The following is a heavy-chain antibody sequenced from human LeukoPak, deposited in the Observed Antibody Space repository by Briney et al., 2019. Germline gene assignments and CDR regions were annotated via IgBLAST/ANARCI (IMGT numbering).Heavy chain of an antibody. CDR2: IIAIFGTA. Sequence: ASLKVSCKASGGTFSSYAISWVRQAPGQGLEWMGGIIAIFGTANYAQKFQGRVTITADESTSTAYMELSSLRSEDTAVYYCARDYGITMVRGVIHALDYWGQGTLVTVSP. J-gene: IGHJ4*02. V-gene: IGHV1-69*01. D-gene: IGHD3-10*01. CDR3: ARDYGITMVRGVIHALDY. CDR1: GGTFSSYA.